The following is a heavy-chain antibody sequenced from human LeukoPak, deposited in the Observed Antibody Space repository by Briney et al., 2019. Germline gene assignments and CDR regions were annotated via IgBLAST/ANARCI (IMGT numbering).Heavy chain of an antibody. J-gene: IGHJ4*02. D-gene: IGHD6-6*01. V-gene: IGHV5-51*01. CDR2: IYPAISEI. CDR3: ARRYTTSSPDDY. CDR1: GYTFTNYW. Sequence: GESLKISCKASGYTFTNYWIAWVRQMPGKGLEWMGIIYPAISEIKYSPSFQGQVTISGDKSINTAYLQWSSLRDSDTAIYYCARRYTTSSPDDYWGQGALVTVSS.